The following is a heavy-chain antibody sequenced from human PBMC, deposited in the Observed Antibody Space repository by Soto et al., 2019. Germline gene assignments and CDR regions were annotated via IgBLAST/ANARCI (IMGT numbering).Heavy chain of an antibody. CDR3: ARGDTLYNWFDP. Sequence: PGGSLRLSCAASGFTFSTYSMNWIRQAPGKGLEWVSYISSSGSTIYYADSVKGRFTISRDNAKNSLYLQMNGLRAEDTAVYYCARGDTLYNWFDPWGQGTLVTVSS. V-gene: IGHV3-48*04. J-gene: IGHJ5*02. D-gene: IGHD5-18*01. CDR2: ISSSGSTI. CDR1: GFTFSTYS.